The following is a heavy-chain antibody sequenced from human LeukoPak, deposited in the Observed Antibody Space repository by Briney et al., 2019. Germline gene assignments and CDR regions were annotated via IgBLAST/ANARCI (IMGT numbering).Heavy chain of an antibody. CDR1: GGSISNSNW. J-gene: IGHJ1*01. CDR3: ARVGITIFGVGPEYFQH. CDR2: IYQSGST. Sequence: SETLSLTCAVSGGSISNSNWWSWVRQPPGKGLEWIGEIYQSGSTNYNPSLKSRVTISVDTSKNQFSLKLTSVTAADTAVYYCARVGITIFGVGPEYFQHWGQGTLVTVSS. D-gene: IGHD3-3*01. V-gene: IGHV4-4*02.